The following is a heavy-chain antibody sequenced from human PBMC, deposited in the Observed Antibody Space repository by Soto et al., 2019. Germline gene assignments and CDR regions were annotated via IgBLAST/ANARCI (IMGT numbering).Heavy chain of an antibody. CDR3: ARVDTSMVNYFDY. D-gene: IGHD5-18*01. CDR1: GGSISSGSYF. J-gene: IGHJ4*02. Sequence: QVQLQESGPGLVRPSQTLSVTCTVSGGSISSGSYFWTWIRQHPGTGLEWMGYTHYSGSTFYNPSIKSRLTISADTSKNQVSLTLKSVTAADTAVYYCARVDTSMVNYFDYWGQGILVAVSS. V-gene: IGHV4-31*03. CDR2: THYSGST.